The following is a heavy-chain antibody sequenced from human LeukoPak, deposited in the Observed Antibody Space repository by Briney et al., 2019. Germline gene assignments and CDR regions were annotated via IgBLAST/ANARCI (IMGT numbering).Heavy chain of an antibody. V-gene: IGHV3-7*03. Sequence: GGSLRLSCAASGFTFSDYWINWVRQAPGKGLEWVANINQDGSQKHYVDSVKGRFTISRDNAKNSMYLQMNSLRVEDTAVYYCARAMDYWGPGTLVTVSS. CDR2: INQDGSQK. CDR1: GFTFSDYW. CDR3: ARAMDY. J-gene: IGHJ4*02.